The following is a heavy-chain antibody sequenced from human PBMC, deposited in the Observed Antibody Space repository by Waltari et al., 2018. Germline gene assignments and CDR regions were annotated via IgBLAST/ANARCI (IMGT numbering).Heavy chain of an antibody. CDR1: GGSFTDYT. D-gene: IGHD3-22*01. V-gene: IGHV1-69*08. CDR2: LVPLADTP. J-gene: IGHJ4*02. Sequence: QVQLVQAGAEVKKPGSSVTVSCKNSGGSFTDYTFNWVRQAPGQGREWMGSLVPLADTPDYTQEFQGRATFTADTSTRTAYMTLRNLRSEDTAVYYCARADYYDSSGLDHWGPGTLVTVSS. CDR3: ARADYYDSSGLDH.